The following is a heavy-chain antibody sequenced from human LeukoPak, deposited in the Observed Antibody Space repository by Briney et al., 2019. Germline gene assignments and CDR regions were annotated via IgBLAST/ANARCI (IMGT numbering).Heavy chain of an antibody. J-gene: IGHJ4*02. D-gene: IGHD3-16*02. CDR1: GGSFSGYY. CDR3: ARARATRNWGSYRMNFDY. Sequence: SETLSLTCAVYGGSFSGYYWSWIRQPPGKGLEWIGEINHSGSTNYNPSLNSRVTISVDTSKNQFSLKLSSVTAADTAVYYCARARATRNWGSYRMNFDYWGQGTLVTVSS. V-gene: IGHV4-34*01. CDR2: INHSGST.